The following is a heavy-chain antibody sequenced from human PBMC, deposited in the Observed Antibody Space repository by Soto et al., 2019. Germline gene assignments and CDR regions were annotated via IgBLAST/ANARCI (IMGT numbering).Heavy chain of an antibody. Sequence: QVRLVQSGAEVKKPGASVKVSCKASGYTFISYGISWVRQAPGQGLEWMGWINAFNGNTNYAQKLQRRVTMTRDTSTSTAYMELRSLRSDDPAVYYCARDPVAGTYFDYWGQGTLVSVSS. J-gene: IGHJ4*02. CDR3: ARDPVAGTYFDY. CDR1: GYTFISYG. CDR2: INAFNGNT. V-gene: IGHV1-18*01. D-gene: IGHD6-19*01.